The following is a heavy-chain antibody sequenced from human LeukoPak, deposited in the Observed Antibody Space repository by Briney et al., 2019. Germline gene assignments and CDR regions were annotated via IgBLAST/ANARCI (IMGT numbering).Heavy chain of an antibody. CDR1: GYIFTTYF. Sequence: ASVKVSCKASGYIFTTYFIHWVRQAPGQGLEWMGWINPNNGETNYVQKFQGRVTMTRDTSISTAYMELTRLRSDDTAVYYCAREGGYDILTGYQDYWGQGTLVTVSS. CDR2: INPNNGET. CDR3: AREGGYDILTGYQDY. V-gene: IGHV1-2*02. J-gene: IGHJ4*02. D-gene: IGHD3-9*01.